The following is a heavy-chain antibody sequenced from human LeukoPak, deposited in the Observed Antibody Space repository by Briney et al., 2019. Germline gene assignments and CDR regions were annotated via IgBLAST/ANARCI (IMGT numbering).Heavy chain of an antibody. Sequence: GRSLRLSCAASGFTFSSYAMHWVRQAPGKGLEWVAVISYDGSNKYYADSVKGRFTISRDNSKNTLYLQMNSLRAEDTAVYYCAKPLARYGAPTRGYYGMDVWGQGTTVTVSS. J-gene: IGHJ6*02. CDR1: GFTFSSYA. CDR2: ISYDGSNK. CDR3: AKPLARYGAPTRGYYGMDV. D-gene: IGHD4-17*01. V-gene: IGHV3-30*18.